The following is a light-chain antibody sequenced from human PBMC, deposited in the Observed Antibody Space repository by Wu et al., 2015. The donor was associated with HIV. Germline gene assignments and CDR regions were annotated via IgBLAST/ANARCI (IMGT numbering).Light chain of an antibody. J-gene: IGKJ1*01. CDR2: GVS. CDR1: QSVSSSY. CDR3: QQYGSSPQT. Sequence: EIVLTQSPGTLSLSPGERATLSCRASQSVSSSYLAWYQQKPGQAPRLLIYGVSSRATGTPDRFSGSGSGTDFTLTISRLEPEDFAVYYCQQYGSSPQTFGQGTKVEIK. V-gene: IGKV3-20*01.